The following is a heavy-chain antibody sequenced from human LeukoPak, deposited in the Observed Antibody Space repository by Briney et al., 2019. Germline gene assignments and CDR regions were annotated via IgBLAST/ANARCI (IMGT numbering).Heavy chain of an antibody. Sequence: GGSLRLSCAASGFTFSSYWMTWVRQAPRKGLVWVANIKQDGSEKYYVDSVKGRFTISRDDAKNSLYLQMNSLRAEDMAVYYCAREAQKRNGMDVWGQGTTVTVSS. CDR1: GFTFSSYW. V-gene: IGHV3-7*01. CDR2: IKQDGSEK. J-gene: IGHJ6*02. CDR3: AREAQKRNGMDV.